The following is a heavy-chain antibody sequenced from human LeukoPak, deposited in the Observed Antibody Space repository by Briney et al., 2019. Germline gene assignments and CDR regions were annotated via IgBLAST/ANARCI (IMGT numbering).Heavy chain of an antibody. Sequence: GGSLRLSCAASGSTFSNAWMSWVRQAPGKGLEWGGRIKSKTDGGTTDYAAPVKGRFTISRDDSKNTLYLQMNSLKTEDTAVYYCTTQMANWGQGTLVTVSS. CDR3: TTQMAN. CDR2: IKSKTDGGTT. CDR1: GSTFSNAW. J-gene: IGHJ4*02. D-gene: IGHD2-8*01. V-gene: IGHV3-15*01.